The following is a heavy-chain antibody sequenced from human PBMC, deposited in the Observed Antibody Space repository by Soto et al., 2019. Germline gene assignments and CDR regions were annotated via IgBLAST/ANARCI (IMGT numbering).Heavy chain of an antibody. CDR1: GFTFSNDW. Sequence: PGGSLRLSCAASGFTFSNDWMNWVRQGPGKGLEWVSRIISGGSRVYYADFVKGRFTIARDNAKKMLYLEMHSLTAEDTAVYYCARERTSKGGMGVWGQGTPVTVSS. CDR3: ARERTSKGGMGV. J-gene: IGHJ6*02. CDR2: IISGGSRV. V-gene: IGHV3-74*01.